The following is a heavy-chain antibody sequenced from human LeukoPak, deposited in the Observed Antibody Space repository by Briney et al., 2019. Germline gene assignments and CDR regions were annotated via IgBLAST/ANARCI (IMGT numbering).Heavy chain of an antibody. CDR3: ARDAYLVTTIVGAWYREGYFDY. D-gene: IGHD5-12*01. CDR2: ISYDGSNK. CDR1: GFTFSSYA. Sequence: GRSLRLSCAASGFTFSSYAMHWVRQAPGKGLEWVAVISYDGSNKYYADSVKGRFTISRDNSENTLHLQMNSLTTDDTSMYYCARDAYLVTTIVGAWYREGYFDYWGQGALVTVSS. J-gene: IGHJ4*02. V-gene: IGHV3-30*04.